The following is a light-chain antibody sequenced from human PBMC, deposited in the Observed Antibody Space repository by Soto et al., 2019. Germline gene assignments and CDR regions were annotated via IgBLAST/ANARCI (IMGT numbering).Light chain of an antibody. J-gene: IGKJ2*01. V-gene: IGKV3-15*01. CDR1: QSVSSN. Sequence: EIVMTQSPATLSVSPGERATLSCRASQSVSSNLAWYQQKPGQAPRLLIYGASTRATGIPARFSGRGSATEFTLTISSLQSEDCAVYYCQQCNDWPLTFGQGTKLEIK. CDR2: GAS. CDR3: QQCNDWPLT.